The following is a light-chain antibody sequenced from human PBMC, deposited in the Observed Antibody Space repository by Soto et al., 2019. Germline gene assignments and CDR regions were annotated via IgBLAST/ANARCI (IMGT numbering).Light chain of an antibody. J-gene: IGKJ1*01. CDR1: QSVSSN. Sequence: EIVMTQSPATLSVSPGERATLSCRASQSVSSNFAWYQQKPGQGPRLLIYGASTRATGIPARFSGSGSGTEFTLAISTLQSEDFEVYYCQHYNNWPQTFGQGTKVDIK. V-gene: IGKV3-15*01. CDR3: QHYNNWPQT. CDR2: GAS.